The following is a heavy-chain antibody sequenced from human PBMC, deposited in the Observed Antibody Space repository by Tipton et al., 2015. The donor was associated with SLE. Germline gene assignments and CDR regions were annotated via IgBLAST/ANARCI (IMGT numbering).Heavy chain of an antibody. CDR2: IYPGDSDM. Sequence: QSGAEVKKPGESLKISCKGSGYRFISYWIGWVRQMPGKGLEWMGIIYPGDSDMRYSPSFEGQVTISVDRSINTAYLQWSSLKASDSAMYYCARQLGTPYYGMDVWGQGTTVTVSS. CDR3: ARQLGTPYYGMDV. CDR1: GYRFISYW. V-gene: IGHV5-51*03. D-gene: IGHD7-27*01. J-gene: IGHJ6*02.